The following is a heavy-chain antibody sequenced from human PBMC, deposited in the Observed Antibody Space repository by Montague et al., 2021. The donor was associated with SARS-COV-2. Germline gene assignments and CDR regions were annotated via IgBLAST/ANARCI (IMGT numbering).Heavy chain of an antibody. J-gene: IGHJ4*02. CDR1: GFTFSTYA. Sequence: SLSLSCAASGFTFSTYAMNWVRQAPGKGLEWVSGISSGGNKHHADSVKGRFTIPRDDSRNTLYLQMHSLRAEDTAMYYCAKNFPGQFYFDDWGQGTLVAVSS. V-gene: IGHV3-23*01. CDR2: ISSGGNK. CDR3: AKNFPGQFYFDD. D-gene: IGHD2/OR15-2a*01.